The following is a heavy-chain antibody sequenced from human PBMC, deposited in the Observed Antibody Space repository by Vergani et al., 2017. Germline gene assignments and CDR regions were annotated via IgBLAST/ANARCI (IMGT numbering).Heavy chain of an antibody. V-gene: IGHV5-51*01. CDR2: IYPGDSDT. Sequence: EVQLVQSGAEVKKPGESLKISCKGSGYSFTSYWIGWVRQMPGKGLEWMGIIYPGDSDTRYSPSVQGQVTISADKSISTAYLQWSSLKASDTAMYYCARRGERWLQSDAFDIWGQGTMVTVSS. CDR3: ARRGERWLQSDAFDI. J-gene: IGHJ3*02. CDR1: GYSFTSYW. D-gene: IGHD5-24*01.